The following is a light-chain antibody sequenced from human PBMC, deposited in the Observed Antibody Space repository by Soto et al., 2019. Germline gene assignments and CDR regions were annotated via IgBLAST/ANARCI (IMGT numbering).Light chain of an antibody. CDR1: QGISDY. Sequence: DIQLTQSPSFLSASVGDRVTITCRASQGISDYFAWYQQKLGKAPKLLIFAASTLQSGVQSRFSGSGSVTVFHLTISSLQPEDFATYYRQQLNSYPITFGQGTRLEI. CDR2: AAS. CDR3: QQLNSYPIT. V-gene: IGKV1-9*01. J-gene: IGKJ5*01.